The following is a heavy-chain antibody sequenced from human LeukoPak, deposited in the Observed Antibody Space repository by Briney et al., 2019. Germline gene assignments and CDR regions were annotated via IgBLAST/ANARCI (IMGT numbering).Heavy chain of an antibody. CDR2: ISGSGGST. D-gene: IGHD3-22*01. CDR1: GFTFSSYA. CDR3: AKIGPTYYYDSSGYSTDY. J-gene: IGHJ4*02. Sequence: GGSLRLSCAASGFTFSSYAMSWVRQAPGKGLEWVSAISGSGGSTYYADSVKGRFTISRDNSKNALYLQMNSLRAEDTAVYYCAKIGPTYYYDSSGYSTDYWGQGTLVTVSS. V-gene: IGHV3-23*01.